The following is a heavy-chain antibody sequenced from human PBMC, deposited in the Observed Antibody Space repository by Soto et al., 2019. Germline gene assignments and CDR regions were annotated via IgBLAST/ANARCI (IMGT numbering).Heavy chain of an antibody. CDR2: ISGSGGST. J-gene: IGHJ4*02. V-gene: IGHV3-23*01. D-gene: IGHD2-15*01. Sequence: GGSLRLSCAASGFTFSSYAMSWVRQAPGKGLEWVSAISGSGGSTYYADSVKGRFTISRDNSKNTLYLQMNSLRAEDTAVYYCAKDEDIVVLVALDYRAQGTPVPVSS. CDR1: GFTFSSYA. CDR3: AKDEDIVVLVALDY.